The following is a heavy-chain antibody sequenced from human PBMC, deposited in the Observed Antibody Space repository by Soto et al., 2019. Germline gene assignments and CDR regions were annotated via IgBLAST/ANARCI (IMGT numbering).Heavy chain of an antibody. CDR3: ARDSLDFWSGYSYNWFDP. D-gene: IGHD3-3*01. J-gene: IGHJ5*02. CDR2: IYYSGST. Sequence: SSETLSLTCTVSGGSISSYYWSWIRQPPGKGLEWIGYIYYSGSTNYNPSLKSRVTISVDTSKNQFSLKLSSVTAADTAVYYCARDSLDFWSGYSYNWFDPWGQGTLVTVSS. CDR1: GGSISSYY. V-gene: IGHV4-59*01.